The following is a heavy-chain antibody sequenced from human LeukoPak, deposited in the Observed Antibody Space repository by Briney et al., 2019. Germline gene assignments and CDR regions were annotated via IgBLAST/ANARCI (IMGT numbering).Heavy chain of an antibody. Sequence: SGGSLRLSCAASGFTFSGCGMHWVRHAPGKGLEWVAFIWYDGRDKYYADSVKGQFTISRDNSKNTLYLQMNSLRAEDTAVYYCAKDPYSYGSYFDYWGQGTLVTVSS. CDR2: IWYDGRDK. D-gene: IGHD5-18*01. CDR1: GFTFSGCG. V-gene: IGHV3-30*02. J-gene: IGHJ4*02. CDR3: AKDPYSYGSYFDY.